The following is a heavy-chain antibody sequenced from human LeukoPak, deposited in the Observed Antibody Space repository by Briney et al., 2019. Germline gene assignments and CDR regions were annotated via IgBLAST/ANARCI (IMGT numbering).Heavy chain of an antibody. Sequence: SQTLSLTCAVSGCSISSGGYSWSWIRQPPGKGLEWIGYIYHSGSTYYNPSLKSRVTISVDRSKNQFSLKLSSVTAADTAVYYCARGRDDSSGHYPSYYYYGMDVWGQGTTVTVSS. J-gene: IGHJ6*02. CDR3: ARGRDDSSGHYPSYYYYGMDV. D-gene: IGHD3-22*01. CDR2: IYHSGST. V-gene: IGHV4-30-2*01. CDR1: GCSISSGGYS.